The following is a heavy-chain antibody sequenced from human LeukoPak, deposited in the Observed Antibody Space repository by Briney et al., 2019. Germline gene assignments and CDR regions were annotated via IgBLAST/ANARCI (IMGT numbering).Heavy chain of an antibody. J-gene: IGHJ4*02. Sequence: GGSLRLSCAASGFTFSSYSMNWVRQAPGKGLEWVSSISSSSSYIYYADSVKGRFTISRDNAKNSLYLQMNSLRAEDTAVYYCARDPEAAAGTEDAGYWGQGTLVTVSS. CDR2: ISSSSSYI. V-gene: IGHV3-21*01. CDR1: GFTFSSYS. CDR3: ARDPEAAAGTEDAGY. D-gene: IGHD6-13*01.